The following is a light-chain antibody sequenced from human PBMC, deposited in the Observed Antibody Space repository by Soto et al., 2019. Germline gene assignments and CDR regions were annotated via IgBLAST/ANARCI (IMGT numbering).Light chain of an antibody. CDR1: SSDVGSYNL. J-gene: IGLJ2*01. CDR3: SSYVGTTTLI. V-gene: IGLV2-23*02. CDR2: EVT. Sequence: QSVLTQPASVSGSPGQSITISCTGTSSDVGSYNLVSWYQQHPGKAPQLMIYEVTKRPSGVSHRFSGSKSGNTASLTISGLQDEDEADYYCSSYVGTTTLIFGGGTQLTVL.